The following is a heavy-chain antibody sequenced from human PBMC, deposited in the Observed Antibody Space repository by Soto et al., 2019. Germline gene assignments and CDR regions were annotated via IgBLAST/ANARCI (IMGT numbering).Heavy chain of an antibody. D-gene: IGHD2-8*01. CDR3: AKNGQPPYYYYGLDV. J-gene: IGHJ6*02. CDR2: ISGYNGDT. Sequence: QGQLVQSGAEVKKPGASVKVSCKASGYTFTRYGISWVRQAPGQGLEWMGWISGYNGDTKYAQKFQGRVTMTIDTTXXTAVMELRSRTSDDTAVYYCAKNGQPPYYYYGLDVWGQGTTVTVSS. CDR1: GYTFTRYG. V-gene: IGHV1-18*01.